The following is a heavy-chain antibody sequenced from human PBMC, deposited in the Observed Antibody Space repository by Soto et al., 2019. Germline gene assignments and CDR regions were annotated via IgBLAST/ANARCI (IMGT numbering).Heavy chain of an antibody. D-gene: IGHD3-10*01. V-gene: IGHV4-34*01. CDR1: GGSFRGYY. CDR3: ARGKGGGGSGSYSVYYGMDV. J-gene: IGHJ6*02. CDR2: INHSGST. Sequence: PSETLSLTCAVYGGSFRGYYGSWIRQPPGKGLEWIGEINHSGSTNYNPSLKSRVTISVDTSKNQFSLKLSAVTAADTAVYYCARGKGGGGSGSYSVYYGMDVWGQGTTVTVSS.